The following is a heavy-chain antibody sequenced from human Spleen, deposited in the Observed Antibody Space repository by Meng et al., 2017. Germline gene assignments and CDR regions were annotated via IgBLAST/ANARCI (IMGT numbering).Heavy chain of an antibody. CDR3: ARDPRLVVPEGSFDY. J-gene: IGHJ4*02. CDR2: INTNTGNP. CDR1: GYTFTSYA. D-gene: IGHD2-2*01. V-gene: IGHV7-4-1*02. Sequence: QVDVVPSGSELKKPGASVKVSCNASGYTFTSYAMNWVRQAPGQGLEWMGWINTNTGNPTYAQGFTGRFVFSLDTSVSTAYLQISSLKAEDTAVYYCARDPRLVVPEGSFDYWGQGTLVTVSS.